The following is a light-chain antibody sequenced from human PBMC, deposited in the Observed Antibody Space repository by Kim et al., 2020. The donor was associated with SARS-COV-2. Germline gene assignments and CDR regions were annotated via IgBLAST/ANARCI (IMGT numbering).Light chain of an antibody. Sequence: DIVMTQSPDSLAVSLGERATINCKSSQSVLYSSNNKNYLAWYQQKPRQPPKLLIYWASTRASGVPDRFSGSGSGTDFTLTISSLQAEDVAVYYCQQYYRIPLTFGGGTKVDIK. CDR2: WAS. CDR1: QSVLYSSNNKNY. CDR3: QQYYRIPLT. J-gene: IGKJ4*01. V-gene: IGKV4-1*01.